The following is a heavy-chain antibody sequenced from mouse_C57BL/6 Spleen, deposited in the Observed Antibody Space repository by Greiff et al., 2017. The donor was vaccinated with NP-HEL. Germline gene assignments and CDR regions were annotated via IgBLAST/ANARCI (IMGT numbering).Heavy chain of an antibody. CDR2: LDHSDSYT. CDR3: ARGTVVGEGFAY. Sequence: QVQLQQPGAELVMPGASVKLSCKASGYTFTSYWMHWVKQRPGQGLEWIGELDHSDSYTNYKQKFKGKSTFTVDKSSSTAYSQLSSLTSEDSAVYYCARGTVVGEGFAYWGQGTLVTVSA. CDR1: GYTFTSYW. V-gene: IGHV1-69*01. J-gene: IGHJ3*01. D-gene: IGHD1-1*01.